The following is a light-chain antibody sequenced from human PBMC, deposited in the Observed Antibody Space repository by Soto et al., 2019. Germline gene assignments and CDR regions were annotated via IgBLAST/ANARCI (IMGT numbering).Light chain of an antibody. CDR3: QQYGSSRWT. V-gene: IGKV3-20*01. CDR2: GAS. Sequence: ELVLTQSPGTLSLSPGARATLSCRASQIVGGDTLAWFQQRHGQAPRLVIYGASSRATGIPDRFSGSGSGTDLTITISRLEPEDGAVYYCQQYGSSRWTFGQGTKVDIK. J-gene: IGKJ1*01. CDR1: QIVGGDT.